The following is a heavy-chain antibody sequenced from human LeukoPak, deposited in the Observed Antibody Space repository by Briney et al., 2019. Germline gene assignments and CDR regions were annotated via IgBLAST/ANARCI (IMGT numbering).Heavy chain of an antibody. CDR2: INPKSGVT. CDR1: GYSFSAYY. Sequence: ASVKVSCKASGYSFSAYYVHWVRQAPGQGLEWMAWINPKSGVTNYVKGFQGRVTMSRDTSIGTVYMELSRLRSDDSAVYYCARGVDAFDIWGQGTMVTVSS. V-gene: IGHV1-2*02. J-gene: IGHJ3*02. CDR3: ARGVDAFDI.